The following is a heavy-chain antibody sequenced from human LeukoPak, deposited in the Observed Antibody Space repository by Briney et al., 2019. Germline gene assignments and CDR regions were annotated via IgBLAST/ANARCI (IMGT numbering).Heavy chain of an antibody. Sequence: SVKASCKASGGTFSSYAISWVRQAPGQGLEWMGGIIPIFGTANYAQKFQGRVTITTDESTSTAYMELSSLRSEDTAVYYCARRWELREGGAFDIWGQGTMVTVSS. CDR3: ARRWELREGGAFDI. D-gene: IGHD1-26*01. CDR1: GGTFSSYA. V-gene: IGHV1-69*05. J-gene: IGHJ3*02. CDR2: IIPIFGTA.